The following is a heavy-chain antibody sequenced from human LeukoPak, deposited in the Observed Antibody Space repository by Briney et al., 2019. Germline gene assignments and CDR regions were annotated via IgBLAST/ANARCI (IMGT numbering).Heavy chain of an antibody. CDR3: ARVRERFFSVYYFDY. V-gene: IGHV4-59*01. D-gene: IGHD5-24*01. Sequence: PSETLSLTCTVSGGSISSYYWSWIRQPPGKGLEWIGYIYYSGSTNYNPSLKSRVTISVDTSKNHFSLNLSSVTAADTAVYYCARVRERFFSVYYFDYWGQGTLVTVSS. J-gene: IGHJ4*02. CDR2: IYYSGST. CDR1: GGSISSYY.